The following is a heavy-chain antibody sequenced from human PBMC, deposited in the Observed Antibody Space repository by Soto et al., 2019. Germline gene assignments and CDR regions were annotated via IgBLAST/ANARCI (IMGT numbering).Heavy chain of an antibody. V-gene: IGHV1-58*02. CDR3: AADGIAYCGGECSSFDY. CDR1: GFTFTSSA. D-gene: IGHD2-21*01. Sequence: ASVKVSCKASGFTFTSSAMQWVRQARGQRLEWIGWIVVGSGNTNYAQKFQERVTITRDMSTSTAYMELSSLRSEDTAVYYCAADGIAYCGGECSSFDYWGKGTLVTVAS. CDR2: IVVGSGNT. J-gene: IGHJ4*02.